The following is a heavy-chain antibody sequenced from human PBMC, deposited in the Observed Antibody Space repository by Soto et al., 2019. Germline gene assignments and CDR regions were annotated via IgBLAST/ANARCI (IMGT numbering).Heavy chain of an antibody. CDR2: IKQDGSEK. D-gene: IGHD3-3*01. V-gene: IGHV3-7*01. Sequence: GGSLRLSCGASGFTFSSYWMSWVRQAPGKGLEWVANIKQDGSEKYYVDSVKGRFTVSRDNAKNSLYLQMNSLRAEDTAVYYCARDFPVSYYDFWSGYYYSGGMDVWGQGTTVTVSS. CDR1: GFTFSSYW. J-gene: IGHJ6*02. CDR3: ARDFPVSYYDFWSGYYYSGGMDV.